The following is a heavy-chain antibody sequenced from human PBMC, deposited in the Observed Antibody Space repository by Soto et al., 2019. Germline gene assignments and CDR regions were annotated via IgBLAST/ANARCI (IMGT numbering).Heavy chain of an antibody. CDR2: FDGSVGHT. J-gene: IGHJ4*02. V-gene: IGHV3-23*01. Sequence: VGSLRLSCAASGFSFSSYAVSWVRQAPGKGLAWVSVFDGSVGHTYYTNSVKGRFTISNDNSKNTLFLQMNSLKAEDTAVYFCAKPLQYDSGWPLHYWGQGTLVTVSS. CDR1: GFSFSSYA. CDR3: AKPLQYDSGWPLHY. D-gene: IGHD6-19*01.